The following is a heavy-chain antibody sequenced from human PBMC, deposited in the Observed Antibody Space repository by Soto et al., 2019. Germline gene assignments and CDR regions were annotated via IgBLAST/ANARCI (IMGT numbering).Heavy chain of an antibody. D-gene: IGHD2-2*01. Sequence: GRSLRLSCAASGFTFSSYSMNWVRQAPGKGLEWVSSISSSSSYIYYADSVKGRFTISRDNAKNSLYLQMNSLRAEDTAVYYCARGRIVVVPAAIYYYYGMDVWGQGTTVTVSS. CDR2: ISSSSSYI. CDR3: ARGRIVVVPAAIYYYYGMDV. J-gene: IGHJ6*02. CDR1: GFTFSSYS. V-gene: IGHV3-21*01.